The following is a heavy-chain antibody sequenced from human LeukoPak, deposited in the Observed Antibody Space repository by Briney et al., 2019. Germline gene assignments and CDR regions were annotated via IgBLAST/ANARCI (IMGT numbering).Heavy chain of an antibody. V-gene: IGHV3-30*04. Sequence: GGSLRLSCAASGFSFTSFSIHWVRQTPNKGLEWLAVISFDGTTKYYADSVKGRFTISRDNSKNTVFLQMNSLRFEDTALYFCARRWDSSGPIDYWGQGTLVSVSS. D-gene: IGHD3-22*01. CDR2: ISFDGTTK. CDR3: ARRWDSSGPIDY. J-gene: IGHJ4*01. CDR1: GFSFTSFS.